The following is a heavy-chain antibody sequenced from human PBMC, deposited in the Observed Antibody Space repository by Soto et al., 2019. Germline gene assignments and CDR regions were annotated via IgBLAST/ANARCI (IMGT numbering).Heavy chain of an antibody. V-gene: IGHV1-8*01. Sequence: WASVKVSCKASGYSLTSLDINWVRQTAGQGLEWMGWMEPSSGKTGYAQKFHDRVTMTSDTSINTAYMELTTLTSDDTAFYYCARGVTAGVDYWGQGTLVTVSS. CDR1: GYSLTSLD. J-gene: IGHJ4*02. CDR3: ARGVTAGVDY. D-gene: IGHD1-26*01. CDR2: MEPSSGKT.